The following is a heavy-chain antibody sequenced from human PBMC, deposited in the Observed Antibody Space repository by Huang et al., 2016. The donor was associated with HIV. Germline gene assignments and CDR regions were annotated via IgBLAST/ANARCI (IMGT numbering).Heavy chain of an antibody. D-gene: IGHD3-9*01. CDR2: INTKTVKP. Sequence: QVQLVQSGSELRTPGASVTVSCKASGYTFTTYSLIWVRQAPGQGLEWMGWINTKTVKPTYAQGFTGRFVFSWDTTVSTAYLQISSLKTDDTAKYFCARYRLTGTFLDSWGQGTQVTVSS. V-gene: IGHV7-4-1*02. CDR1: GYTFTTYS. J-gene: IGHJ4*02. CDR3: ARYRLTGTFLDS.